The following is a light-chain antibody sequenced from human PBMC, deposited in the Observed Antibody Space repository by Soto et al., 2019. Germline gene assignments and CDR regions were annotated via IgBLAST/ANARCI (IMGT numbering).Light chain of an antibody. V-gene: IGLV2-14*01. CDR3: SSYTSSSTRV. CDR2: EVS. Sequence: QSALTQPASVSGSPGQSITISCTGTSSDVGGYNYVSWYQQHPGKAPKLMIYEVSNRPSGVSNRFSGSKSGNTASLTISGLQADDEADYCCSSYTSSSTRVFGTGTKLTVL. J-gene: IGLJ1*01. CDR1: SSDVGGYNY.